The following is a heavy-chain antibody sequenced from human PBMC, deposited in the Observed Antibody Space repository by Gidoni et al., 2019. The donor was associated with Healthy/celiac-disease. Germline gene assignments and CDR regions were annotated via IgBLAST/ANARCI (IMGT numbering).Heavy chain of an antibody. J-gene: IGHJ4*02. Sequence: EVHLFESGGGLVQPGGSLRLSCAACGFPFSSYAMSWVRQAPGKGLEWVSAISGSGGSTYYADSVKGRFTISRDNSKNTLYLQMNSLRAEDTAVYYCAKDVVDYYDSSGYFDYWGQGTLVTVSS. CDR1: GFPFSSYA. V-gene: IGHV3-23*01. D-gene: IGHD3-22*01. CDR3: AKDVVDYYDSSGYFDY. CDR2: ISGSGGST.